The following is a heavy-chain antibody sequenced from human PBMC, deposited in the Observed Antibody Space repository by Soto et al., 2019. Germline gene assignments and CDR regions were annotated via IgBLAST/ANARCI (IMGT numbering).Heavy chain of an antibody. CDR3: TAVWEIREYSDY. Sequence: QVQLVESGGGVVQPGRSLRLSCEASGFSFRSYVMYWVRQAPGKGLEWVAAISYDGSRKYYADSVKGRFTISRYNCKNTLYLQMNSLRAGETVLCYCTAVWEIREYSDYWGQGTLVTVSP. J-gene: IGHJ4*02. D-gene: IGHD1-26*01. CDR1: GFSFRSYV. CDR2: ISYDGSRK. V-gene: IGHV3-30-3*01.